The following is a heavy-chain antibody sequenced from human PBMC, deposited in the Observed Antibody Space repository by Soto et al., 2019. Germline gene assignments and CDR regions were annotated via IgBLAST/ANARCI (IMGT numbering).Heavy chain of an antibody. CDR1: GFTFSTHA. CDR2: VSFDGSNK. D-gene: IGHD1-20*01. Sequence: QVQLVESGGGVVQPGRSLRLSCAASGFTFSTHAMHWVLQAPGKGLECVAIVSFDGSNKYYADSVKGRFTISRDNSKNTLYLQMSGLTPEDTAVYYCARDQPGITNTGGGRIAHWGQGTLVTVSS. J-gene: IGHJ4*02. V-gene: IGHV3-30-3*01. CDR3: ARDQPGITNTGGGRIAH.